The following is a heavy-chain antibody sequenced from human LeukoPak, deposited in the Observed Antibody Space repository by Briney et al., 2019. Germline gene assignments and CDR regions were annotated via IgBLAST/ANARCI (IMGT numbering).Heavy chain of an antibody. CDR2: ISAYNGAT. V-gene: IGHV1-18*01. Sequence: ASVKVSCKASGYTFTSYGISWVRQAPGQGLEWMGWISAYNGATIYAKQFLGRVTMTIDTSTTTAYMDLTSLRSDDTAVYFCARDSSDSSRESDYWGQGTLVTVSS. CDR1: GYTFTSYG. J-gene: IGHJ4*02. D-gene: IGHD3-22*01. CDR3: ARDSSDSSRESDY.